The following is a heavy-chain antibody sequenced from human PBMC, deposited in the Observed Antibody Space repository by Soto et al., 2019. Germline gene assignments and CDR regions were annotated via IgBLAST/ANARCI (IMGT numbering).Heavy chain of an antibody. CDR1: GGTFSSYA. CDR2: IIPIFGTA. V-gene: IGHV1-69*13. Sequence: ASVKVSCKASGGTFSSYAISWVRQAPGQGLEWMGGIIPIFGTANYAQKFQGRVTITADESTSTAYMELSSLRSEDTAVYYCARNLEGETGTSYYYYYGMDVWGQGTTVTVSS. CDR3: ARNLEGETGTSYYYYYGMDV. D-gene: IGHD1-1*01. J-gene: IGHJ6*02.